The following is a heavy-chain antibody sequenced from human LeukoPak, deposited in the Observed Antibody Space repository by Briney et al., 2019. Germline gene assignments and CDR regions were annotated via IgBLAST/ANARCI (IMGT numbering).Heavy chain of an antibody. CDR1: GFTFSRYW. Sequence: PGGSLRLSCAASGFTFSRYWMHWVRQVPGKGLVWVSRVNPDGSSTTCADSVKGRFTSSRDNAKNTLYLQMSRLRVEDTAVYYCGRGGSYGDYWGQGILVTVSS. V-gene: IGHV3-74*01. J-gene: IGHJ4*02. CDR3: GRGGSYGDY. CDR2: VNPDGSST. D-gene: IGHD3-16*01.